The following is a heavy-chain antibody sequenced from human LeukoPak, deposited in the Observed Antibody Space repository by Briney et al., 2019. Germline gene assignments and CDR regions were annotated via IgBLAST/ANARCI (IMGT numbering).Heavy chain of an antibody. CDR1: GFTFSTYA. V-gene: IGHV3-23*01. CDR2: LSSAFGST. CDR3: AKVGNYYYRGIDAFDI. Sequence: GGSLRLSCAASGFTFSTYAMSWVRQAPGKGLEWVSALSSAFGSTYYVDSVKGRFTISRDNSKNTLYLQMNSLRAEDTAVYYCAKVGNYYYRGIDAFDIWGQGTMVTVSS. J-gene: IGHJ3*02. D-gene: IGHD3-10*01.